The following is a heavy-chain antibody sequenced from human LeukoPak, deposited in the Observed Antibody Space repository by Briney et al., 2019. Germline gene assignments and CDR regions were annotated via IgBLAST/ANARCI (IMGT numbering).Heavy chain of an antibody. Sequence: GGSLRLSCSASGFTFSSYAMHWVRQAPGKGLEYVSAISSNGGSTYYADSVKGRFTISRDNSKNTLYLQMSSLRAEDTAVYYCVKGYCSSISCFGDYWGQGTLVTFSS. CDR2: ISSNGGST. J-gene: IGHJ4*02. CDR1: GFTFSSYA. D-gene: IGHD2-2*01. V-gene: IGHV3-64D*09. CDR3: VKGYCSSISCFGDY.